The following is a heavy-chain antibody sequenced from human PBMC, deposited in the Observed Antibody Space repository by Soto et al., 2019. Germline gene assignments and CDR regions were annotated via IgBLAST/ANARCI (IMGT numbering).Heavy chain of an antibody. CDR3: AHSRMVRGVIRHYYYYMDV. J-gene: IGHJ6*03. D-gene: IGHD3-10*01. CDR1: GFSLSTSGVG. Sequence: QITLKESGPTLVKPTQTLTLTCTFSGFSLSTSGVGVGWIRQPPGKALEWLALIYWDDDKRYSPSLKSRLTITNDTSKNQVVLTMTNMDPVDTATYYCAHSRMVRGVIRHYYYYMDVWGKGTTVTVAS. CDR2: IYWDDDK. V-gene: IGHV2-5*02.